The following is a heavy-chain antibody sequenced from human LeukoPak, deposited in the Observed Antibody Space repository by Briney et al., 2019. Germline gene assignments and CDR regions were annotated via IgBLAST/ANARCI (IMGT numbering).Heavy chain of an antibody. D-gene: IGHD2-2*02. CDR2: IYHSGST. J-gene: IGHJ5*02. V-gene: IGHV4-38-2*02. CDR1: GYSISSGYY. Sequence: SETLSLTCTVSGYSISSGYYWGWIRQPPGKGLEWIGSIYHSGSTCYNPSLKSRVTISVDTSKNQFSLKLSSVTAADTAMYYCARIVVPAAILNWFDPWGQGTLVTVSS. CDR3: ARIVVPAAILNWFDP.